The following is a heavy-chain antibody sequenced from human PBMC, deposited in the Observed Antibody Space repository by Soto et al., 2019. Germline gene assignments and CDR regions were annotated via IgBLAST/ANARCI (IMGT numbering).Heavy chain of an antibody. V-gene: IGHV1-69*12. CDR1: GGTFSSYA. CDR3: ARGLRDGYKITDAFDI. J-gene: IGHJ3*02. D-gene: IGHD5-12*01. CDR2: IIPIFGTA. Sequence: QVPLVQSGAEVKKPGSSVKVSCKASGGTFSSYAISWVRQAPGQGLEWMGGIIPIFGTANYAQKFQGRVTITADESTSTAYMELSSLRSEDTAVYYCARGLRDGYKITDAFDIWGQGTMVTVSS.